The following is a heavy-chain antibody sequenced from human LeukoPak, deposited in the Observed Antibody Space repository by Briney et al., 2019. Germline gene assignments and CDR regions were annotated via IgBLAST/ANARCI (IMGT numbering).Heavy chain of an antibody. CDR2: VSSDGSIT. J-gene: IGHJ4*02. CDR3: ARAGKGFDN. D-gene: IGHD3-10*01. CDR1: GFTFNNYW. Sequence: PGGSLRLSCAASGFTFNNYWMHWVRHAPGKGLVWVSRVSSDGSITVYADSVKGRFTISRDNAKNTLYLQMNSLRAEDTAVYYCARAGKGFDNWGQGTLVTVYS. V-gene: IGHV3-74*01.